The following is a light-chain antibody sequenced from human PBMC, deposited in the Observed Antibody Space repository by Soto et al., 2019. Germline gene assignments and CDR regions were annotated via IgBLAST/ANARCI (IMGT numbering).Light chain of an antibody. V-gene: IGKV3-15*01. CDR3: QQYGSSWT. Sequence: EIVMTQSPATLSVSPGERATLSCRASQSVGSDLAWYQQKPGQAPRLVIYGASTRATGIPARFSGSGSGTEFTLTISSLQSEDFAVYYCQQYGSSWTFGQGTKVDI. J-gene: IGKJ1*01. CDR2: GAS. CDR1: QSVGSD.